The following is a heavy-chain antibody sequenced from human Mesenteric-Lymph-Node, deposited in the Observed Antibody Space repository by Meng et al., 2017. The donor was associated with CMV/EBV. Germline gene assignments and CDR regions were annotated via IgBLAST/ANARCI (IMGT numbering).Heavy chain of an antibody. CDR1: GFIFSDYY. CDR2: ISSSGSSI. CDR3: ARDGRDSNPDH. V-gene: IGHV3-11*04. J-gene: IGHJ4*02. D-gene: IGHD4-11*01. Sequence: GGSLRLSCAASGFIFSDYYMNWIRQAPGKGLEWVSYISSSGSSIYYADSVKGRFTISRDNAKNSLYLQMNSLRAEGTAVYYCARDGRDSNPDHWGQGTLVTVSS.